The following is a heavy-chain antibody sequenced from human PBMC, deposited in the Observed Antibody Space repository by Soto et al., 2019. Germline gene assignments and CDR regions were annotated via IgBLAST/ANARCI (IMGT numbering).Heavy chain of an antibody. CDR1: GGNFGIYA. V-gene: IGHV1-69*01. Sequence: QVQLEQSGAEVKKPGSSVKVSCKPSGGNFGIYAITWVRQAPGQGLRWVGGIIPTVGTTHYAQKFEVRVSITADESTGTVYMELSRLTSDDTAIYYCTRDVGEPFYNYDMDVWGQGTTVTVSS. CDR3: TRDVGEPFYNYDMDV. CDR2: IIPTVGTT. J-gene: IGHJ6*02. D-gene: IGHD2-15*01.